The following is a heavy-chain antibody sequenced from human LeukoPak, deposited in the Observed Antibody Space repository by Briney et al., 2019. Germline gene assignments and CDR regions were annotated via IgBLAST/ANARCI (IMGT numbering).Heavy chain of an antibody. CDR1: GGSISSFY. J-gene: IGHJ4*02. CDR2: IYYSGST. D-gene: IGHD6-13*01. Sequence: PSETLSLTCTVSGGSISSFYWSWIRQPPGKGLEWIGYIYYSGSTNYNPSLNSRVTISVDTSKNQFSLKLSSVTAADTAVYYCARGVYIAAAQYAYWGQGTLVTVSS. V-gene: IGHV4-59*01. CDR3: ARGVYIAAAQYAY.